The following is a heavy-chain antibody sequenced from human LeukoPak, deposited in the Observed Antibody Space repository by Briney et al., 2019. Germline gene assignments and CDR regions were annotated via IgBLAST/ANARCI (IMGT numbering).Heavy chain of an antibody. CDR2: VFHSGST. CDR1: GDSISSGDHY. V-gene: IGHV4-39*07. CDR3: AREVGGDFDALDY. Sequence: SETLSLTCTVSGDSISSGDHYWSWIRQPPGKGLQWIGEVFHSGSTNYNPSLKSRVTISVDNSKNQLSLTLTSVTAADTAVYYCAREVGGDFDALDYWGQGTLVTVSS. J-gene: IGHJ4*02. D-gene: IGHD4-17*01.